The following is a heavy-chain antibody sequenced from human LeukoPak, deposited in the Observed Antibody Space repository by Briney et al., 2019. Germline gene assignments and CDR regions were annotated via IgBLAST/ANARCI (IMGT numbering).Heavy chain of an antibody. CDR3: ARDRTVTRAIDY. CDR2: INPNSGGT. Sequence: ASVKISCKASGYTFTGYYMHLVRQAPGQGLEWMGWINPNSGGTNYAQKFQGRVTMTRDTSISTAYMELSRLRSDDTAVYYCARDRTVTRAIDYWGQGTLVTVSS. V-gene: IGHV1-2*02. CDR1: GYTFTGYY. J-gene: IGHJ4*02. D-gene: IGHD4-17*01.